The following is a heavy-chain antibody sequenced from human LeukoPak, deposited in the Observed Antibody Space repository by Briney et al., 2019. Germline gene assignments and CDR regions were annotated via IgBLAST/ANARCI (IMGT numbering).Heavy chain of an antibody. CDR2: IWYDGSNK. V-gene: IGHV3-33*01. J-gene: IGHJ4*02. Sequence: GRSLRLSCAASGFTFSSYGMHWVRQAPGKGLEWVAVIWYDGSNKCYADSVKGRFTISRDNSKNTLYLQVNSLRAEDTAVYYCARDTPFSSGWYGGVDYWGQGTLVTVSS. D-gene: IGHD6-19*01. CDR3: ARDTPFSSGWYGGVDY. CDR1: GFTFSSYG.